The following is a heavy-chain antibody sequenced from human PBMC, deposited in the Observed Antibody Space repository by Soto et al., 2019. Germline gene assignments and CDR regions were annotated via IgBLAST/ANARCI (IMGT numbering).Heavy chain of an antibody. CDR2: INAGNGNT. J-gene: IGHJ4*02. D-gene: IGHD3-16*01. Sequence: QVQLVQAGAEVKKPGASVKLSCKASGYTFTSYAMHWVRQAPGQRLERMGWINAGNGNTKYSQKFRGRITITRDTSESTAYMDMSNLRSNDTAVYYCAREKSIMITFWGIGYFDYWGQGTLVTVSS. CDR3: AREKSIMITFWGIGYFDY. CDR1: GYTFTSYA. V-gene: IGHV1-3*01.